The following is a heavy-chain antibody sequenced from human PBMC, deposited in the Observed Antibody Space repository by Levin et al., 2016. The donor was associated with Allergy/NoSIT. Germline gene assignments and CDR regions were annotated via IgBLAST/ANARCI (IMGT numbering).Heavy chain of an antibody. Sequence: GESLKISCAASGFTFSSYAMSWVRQAPGKGLEWVSAISGSGGSTYYADSVKGRFTISRDNSKNTLYLQMNSLRAEDTAVYYCAKGRGYYGSGSYYNVGAYYYGMDVWGQGTTVTVSS. D-gene: IGHD3-10*01. V-gene: IGHV3-23*01. J-gene: IGHJ6*02. CDR3: AKGRGYYGSGSYYNVGAYYYGMDV. CDR1: GFTFSSYA. CDR2: ISGSGGST.